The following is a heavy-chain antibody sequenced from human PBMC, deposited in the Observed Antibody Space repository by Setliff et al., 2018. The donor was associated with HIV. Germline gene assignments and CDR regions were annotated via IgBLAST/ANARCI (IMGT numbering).Heavy chain of an antibody. CDR3: ARDVEHMMDV. J-gene: IGHJ6*02. Sequence: GASVKVSCKASGDTFNNCAVTWVRQAPGQGLEWMGWISAYNGNTHYAQKLQGRVTMTTDTSTSTAYMELRSLRSDDTAVYYCARDVEHMMDVWGQGTTVTVSS. V-gene: IGHV1-18*01. CDR1: GDTFNNCA. CDR2: ISAYNGNT.